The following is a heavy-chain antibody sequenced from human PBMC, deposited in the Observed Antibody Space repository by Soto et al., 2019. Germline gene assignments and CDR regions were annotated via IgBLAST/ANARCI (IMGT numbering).Heavy chain of an antibody. V-gene: IGHV3-23*01. CDR2: ISGSGGST. J-gene: IGHJ3*02. D-gene: IGHD3-9*01. Sequence: SAISGSGGSTYYADSVKGRFTISRDNSKNTLYLQMNSLRAEDTAVYYCAKELRYFERAFDIWGQGTMVTVSS. CDR3: AKELRYFERAFDI.